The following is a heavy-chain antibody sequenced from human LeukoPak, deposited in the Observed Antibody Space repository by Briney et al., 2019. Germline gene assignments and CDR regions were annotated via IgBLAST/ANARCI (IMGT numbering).Heavy chain of an antibody. CDR1: GFTFSTYG. J-gene: IGHJ4*02. Sequence: GGSLRLSCAASGFTFSTYGMHWVRQAPGKGLEWVGRIKSKTDGGTTEYAAPVKGRFIISRDDSKNTLYLQMNSLKTEDTAVYYCTTLGWFGEGYWGQGTLVTVS. CDR2: IKSKTDGGTT. V-gene: IGHV3-15*01. CDR3: TTLGWFGEGY. D-gene: IGHD3-10*01.